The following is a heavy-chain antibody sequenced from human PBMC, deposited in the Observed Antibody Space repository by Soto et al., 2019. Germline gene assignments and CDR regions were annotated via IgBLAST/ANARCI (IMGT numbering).Heavy chain of an antibody. Sequence: GGSLRLSCAASGFTFSSYGMHWVRQAPGKGLEWVAVIWYDGSNKYYADSVKGRFTISRDNSKNTLYLQMNSLRAEDTAVYYCASLGYSYGRSPYYYYGMDVWGQGTTVTVSS. D-gene: IGHD5-18*01. J-gene: IGHJ6*02. V-gene: IGHV3-33*01. CDR3: ASLGYSYGRSPYYYYGMDV. CDR2: IWYDGSNK. CDR1: GFTFSSYG.